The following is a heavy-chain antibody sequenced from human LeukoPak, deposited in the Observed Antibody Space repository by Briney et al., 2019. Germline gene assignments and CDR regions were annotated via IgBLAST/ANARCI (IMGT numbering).Heavy chain of an antibody. CDR2: IYYSGST. J-gene: IGHJ4*02. Sequence: PSETLSLTCTVSGGSISSYYWSWIRQPPGKGLEWIGYIYYSGSTNYNPSLKSRVTISVDTSKNQFSLKRSSVTAADTAVYYCARGDYLIDYWGQGTLVTVSS. D-gene: IGHD5-12*01. V-gene: IGHV4-59*01. CDR1: GGSISSYY. CDR3: ARGDYLIDY.